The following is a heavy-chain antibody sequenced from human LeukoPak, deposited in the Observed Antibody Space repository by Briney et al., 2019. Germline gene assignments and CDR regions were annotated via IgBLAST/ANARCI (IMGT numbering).Heavy chain of an antibody. CDR1: GFIFSNCW. D-gene: IGHD3-16*02. CDR2: IKTDASEK. V-gene: IGHV3-7*01. Sequence: PGGSLRLFCETSGFIFSNCWMTWVRQDPGKGLEWVTNIKTDASEKYYADSVKGRFTISRDNAKNSLHLQMSSLRAEDTALYYCARVSRLRNPRTLDLWGQGTLVTVSS. J-gene: IGHJ5*02. CDR3: ARVSRLRNPRTLDL.